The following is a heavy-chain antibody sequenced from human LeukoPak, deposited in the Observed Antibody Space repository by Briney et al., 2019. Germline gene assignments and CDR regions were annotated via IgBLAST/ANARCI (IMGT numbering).Heavy chain of an antibody. V-gene: IGHV1-69*13. CDR2: IIPVFGTA. J-gene: IGHJ1*01. CDR3: ARDEDAIVSTLGYFQH. Sequence: GASVKVSCKASGCTFRSYAISWVRQAPGQGLEWMGRIIPVFGTANYAQKFQGRVTITADESTSTAYMELSSLRSEDTAVYYCARDEDAIVSTLGYFQHWGQGTLVTVSS. CDR1: GCTFRSYA. D-gene: IGHD5/OR15-5a*01.